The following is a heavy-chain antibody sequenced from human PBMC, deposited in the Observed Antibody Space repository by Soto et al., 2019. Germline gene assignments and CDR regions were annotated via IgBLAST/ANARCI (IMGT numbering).Heavy chain of an antibody. CDR1: GDSVSSPYY. Sequence: QVQLQESGPGLVKPSGTLSLTCAVSGDSVSSPYYWCWVRQPPGKGLEGIGEVFHTGTTSYNPSLRIRVTRSMDKSINQFPLCLSSGTAADTAVYYCARSAGWYAVHSWGPGTLVIVSS. J-gene: IGHJ4*02. CDR2: VFHTGTT. CDR3: ARSAGWYAVHS. D-gene: IGHD6-19*01. V-gene: IGHV4-4*02.